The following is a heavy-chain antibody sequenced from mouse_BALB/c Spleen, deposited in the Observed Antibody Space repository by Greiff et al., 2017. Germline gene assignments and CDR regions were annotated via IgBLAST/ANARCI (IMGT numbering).Heavy chain of an antibody. J-gene: IGHJ4*01. Sequence: EVKLVESGGGLVKPGGSLKLSCAASGFTFSDYYMYWVRQTPEKRLEWVATISDGGSYTYYPDSVKGRFTISRDNAKNNLYLQMSSLKSEDTAMYYCARDKGYYYGSSPLYYAMDYWGQGTSVTVSS. D-gene: IGHD1-1*01. CDR2: ISDGGSYT. CDR3: ARDKGYYYGSSPLYYAMDY. CDR1: GFTFSDYY. V-gene: IGHV5-4*02.